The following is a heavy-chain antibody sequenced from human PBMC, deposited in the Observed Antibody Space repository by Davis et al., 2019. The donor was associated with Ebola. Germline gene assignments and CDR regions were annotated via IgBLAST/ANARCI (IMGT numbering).Heavy chain of an antibody. CDR3: ARGRDFWRN. V-gene: IGHV4-34*01. CDR1: GGSFSGYY. J-gene: IGHJ4*02. CDR2: INHSGST. Sequence: SETLSLTCAVYGGSFSGYYWSCIRQPPGKGLEWIGEINHSGSTNYNPSLKSRVTISVDTSKNQFSLKLSSVTAAATAVYYCARGRDFWRNWGQGTLVTVSS. D-gene: IGHD3-3*01.